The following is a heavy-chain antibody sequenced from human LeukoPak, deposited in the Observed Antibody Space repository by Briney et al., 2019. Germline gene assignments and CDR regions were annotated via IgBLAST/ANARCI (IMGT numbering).Heavy chain of an antibody. V-gene: IGHV1-2*02. CDR1: GYTFTGYY. CDR2: INPNSGGT. J-gene: IGHJ3*02. Sequence: ASVKVSCKASGYTFTGYYMHWVRQAPGQGLEWMGWINPNSGGTNYAQKFQGRVTMTRDTSISTAYMELSRLRSDDTAVYYCASSSGYYSNAFDIWGQGTMVSVSS. D-gene: IGHD3-22*01. CDR3: ASSSGYYSNAFDI.